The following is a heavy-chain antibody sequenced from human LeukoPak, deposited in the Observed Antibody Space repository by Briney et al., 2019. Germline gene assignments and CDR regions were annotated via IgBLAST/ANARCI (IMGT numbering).Heavy chain of an antibody. V-gene: IGHV3-30*04. Sequence: GGSLRLSCAASGFTFSSYAMHWVRQAPGKGLEWVALISYDESNTFYADSVKGRFTISRDNSKNTLYLEMNSLRVEDTAVYYCARDGDGDYVFSYYFDYWGQGTLVTVSS. CDR1: GFTFSSYA. J-gene: IGHJ4*02. CDR2: ISYDESNT. CDR3: ARDGDGDYVFSYYFDY. D-gene: IGHD4-17*01.